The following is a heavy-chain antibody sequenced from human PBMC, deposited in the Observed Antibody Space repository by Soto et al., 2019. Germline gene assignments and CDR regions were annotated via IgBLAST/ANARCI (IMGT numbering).Heavy chain of an antibody. CDR3: AKKLIHGDYPVDY. V-gene: IGHV3-30*18. CDR1: GFTFSSYG. CDR2: ISYDGNNK. J-gene: IGHJ4*02. Sequence: QVQLVESGGGVVQPGRSLRLSCAASGFTFSSYGMHWVRQAPGKGLDWVAVISYDGNNKYYGDSVKGRFTISRDNSKNTLYLQMNSLRAEDTAVYYCAKKLIHGDYPVDYWGQGTLVTVSS. D-gene: IGHD4-17*01.